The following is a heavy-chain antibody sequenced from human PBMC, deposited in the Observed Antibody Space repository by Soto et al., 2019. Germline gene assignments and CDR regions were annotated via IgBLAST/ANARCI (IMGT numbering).Heavy chain of an antibody. V-gene: IGHV4-34*01. Sequence: SETLSLTCAVYGGSFSGYDWTWIRQPPGTGLEWIGEINHSGSSNYNPSLKSRVTISVDTSKNQFSLKLTSVTAADTAVYYCARIYYDSVFDYWAQGTLVPVSS. J-gene: IGHJ4*02. D-gene: IGHD3-22*01. CDR2: INHSGSS. CDR3: ARIYYDSVFDY. CDR1: GGSFSGYD.